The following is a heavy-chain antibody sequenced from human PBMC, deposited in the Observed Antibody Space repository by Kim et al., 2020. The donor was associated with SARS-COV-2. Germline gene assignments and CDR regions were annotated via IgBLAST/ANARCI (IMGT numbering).Heavy chain of an antibody. J-gene: IGHJ4*03. V-gene: IGHV4-31*03. CDR3: ARIPLAASWGFFDS. CDR2: KFYSGTT. D-gene: IGHD6-13*01. CDR1: GGAISSNGYS. Sequence: SETLSLTCTVSGGAISSNGYSWTWIRQHPGKGLEWIGYKFYSGTTNYNPSLRSRAIVSLDTSKNQFSLNLTSVTAADTAIYYCARIPLAASWGFFDSW.